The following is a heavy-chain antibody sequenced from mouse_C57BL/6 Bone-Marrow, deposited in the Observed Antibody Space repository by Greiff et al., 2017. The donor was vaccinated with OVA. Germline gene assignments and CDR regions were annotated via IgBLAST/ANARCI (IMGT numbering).Heavy chain of an antibody. D-gene: IGHD2-4*01. J-gene: IGHJ3*01. CDR1: GYTFTSYW. CDR3: AMGDDYDEAY. CDR2: IDPSDGFT. Sequence: QVQLQQPGAELVKPGASVKLSCKASGYTFTSYWMQWVKQRTGPGLEWIGEIDPSDGFTNYNQKFKGKATLTVDTSSSTAYMQLSRLTSEDSAVYYCAMGDDYDEAYWGQGTLVTVSA. V-gene: IGHV1-50*01.